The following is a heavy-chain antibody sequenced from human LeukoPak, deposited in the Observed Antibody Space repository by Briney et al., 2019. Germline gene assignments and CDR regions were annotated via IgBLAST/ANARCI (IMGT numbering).Heavy chain of an antibody. V-gene: IGHV4-39*06. J-gene: IGHJ3*02. D-gene: IGHD6-13*01. CDR3: ARASSSWKAFDI. CDR2: IYYSGST. CDR1: GGSISSSSYY. Sequence: SETLSLTCTVSGGSISSSSYYWGWIRQPPGKGLEWIGSIYYSGSTNYNPSLKSRVTISVDTSKNQFPLKLSSVTAADTAVYYCARASSSWKAFDIWGQGTMVTVSS.